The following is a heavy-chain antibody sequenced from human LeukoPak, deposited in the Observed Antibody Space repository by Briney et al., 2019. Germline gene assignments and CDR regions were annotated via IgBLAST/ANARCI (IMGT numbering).Heavy chain of an antibody. Sequence: PSETLSLTCTVSGVSITSNNYYRGWLRQPLGMGLEWIASINYSGSTYYNPSLKSRVTTSVDTSQNQFSLKLSSVTATDTAVYYCARHSFPTYSTSSDWFDTWGQGTLVTVSS. V-gene: IGHV4-39*01. CDR2: INYSGST. D-gene: IGHD6-6*01. J-gene: IGHJ5*02. CDR1: GVSITSNNYY. CDR3: ARHSFPTYSTSSDWFDT.